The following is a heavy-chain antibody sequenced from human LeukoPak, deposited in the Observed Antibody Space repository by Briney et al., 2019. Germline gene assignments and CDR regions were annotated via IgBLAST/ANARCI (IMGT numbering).Heavy chain of an antibody. CDR2: ITGDGTTT. V-gene: IGHV3-23*01. J-gene: IGHJ4*02. CDR3: AKATSFMVRGALFDY. CDR1: GLTFSNHG. Sequence: GGSLRLSCEASGLTFSNHGMSWVRQAPGKGLQWVSAITGDGTTTYYADSVKGRFTISRDNSKNTLYLQMNSLRAEDTAVYYCAKATSFMVRGALFDYWGQGTLVTVSS. D-gene: IGHD3-10*01.